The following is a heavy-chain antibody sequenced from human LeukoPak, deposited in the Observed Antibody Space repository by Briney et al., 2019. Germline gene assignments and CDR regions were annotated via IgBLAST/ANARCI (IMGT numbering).Heavy chain of an antibody. D-gene: IGHD6-13*01. J-gene: IGHJ5*02. Sequence: GASVKVSCKASGYTFTSYGISWVRQAPGQGLEWMGWISGYNGNTNYAQKLQGRVTMTTDTSTNTAYMELRSLRSDDTAVYYCARHKRLVPPFDPWGQGTLVTVSS. CDR2: ISGYNGNT. CDR1: GYTFTSYG. V-gene: IGHV1-18*01. CDR3: ARHKRLVPPFDP.